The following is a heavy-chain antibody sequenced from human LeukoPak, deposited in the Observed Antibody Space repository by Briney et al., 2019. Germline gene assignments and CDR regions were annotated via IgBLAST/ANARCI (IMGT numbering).Heavy chain of an antibody. Sequence: ASVKVSCKASGYTFTNYGVSWVRQAPGQGLEWMGWITVDNGNTHYAQNFQGRVTMTTDTSTSTVYMELRSLRSDDTAVYYCARGAGYDSVWKSYRYYDFWGQGTLVTVSS. CDR2: ITVDNGNT. D-gene: IGHD3-16*02. J-gene: IGHJ4*02. CDR3: ARGAGYDSVWKSYRYYDF. CDR1: GYTFTNYG. V-gene: IGHV1-18*01.